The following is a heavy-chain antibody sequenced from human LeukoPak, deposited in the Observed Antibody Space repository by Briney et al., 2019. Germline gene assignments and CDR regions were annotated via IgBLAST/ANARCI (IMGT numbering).Heavy chain of an antibody. Sequence: SETLSLTCTVSGASISTSYWSWIRQPPGKGLEWIGYIYYSGSTNDNPSLKSRVTISVDTSRNQFSLRLSSVTAADTAVYYCARAYYYGSGSYYLPRARFDPWGQGSLVTVSS. J-gene: IGHJ5*02. CDR2: IYYSGST. D-gene: IGHD3-10*01. V-gene: IGHV4-59*01. CDR1: GASISTSY. CDR3: ARAYYYGSGSYYLPRARFDP.